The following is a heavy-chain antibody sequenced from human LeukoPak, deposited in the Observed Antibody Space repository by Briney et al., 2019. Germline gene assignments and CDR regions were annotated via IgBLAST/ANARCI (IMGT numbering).Heavy chain of an antibody. CDR2: INSDGSST. D-gene: IGHD4-17*01. V-gene: IGHV3-74*01. CDR1: GFTFSIYW. Sequence: PGGSLRLSCAASGFTFSIYWMDWVRQAPGKGLVWVSRINSDGSSTSYADSVKGRFTISRDNAKNTLYLQMNSLRAEDTAVYYCARVHGDYPYYYYYMDVWGKGTTVTVSS. J-gene: IGHJ6*03. CDR3: ARVHGDYPYYYYYMDV.